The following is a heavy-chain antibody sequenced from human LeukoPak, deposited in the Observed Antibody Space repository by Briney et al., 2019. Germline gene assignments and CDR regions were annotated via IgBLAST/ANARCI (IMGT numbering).Heavy chain of an antibody. D-gene: IGHD6-25*01. CDR1: GFSFNSYR. CDR3: VRGPHIAATSY. CDR2: IKQDGSEK. J-gene: IGHJ4*02. V-gene: IGHV3-7*03. Sequence: GGSLRLSCVASGFSFNSYRMTWVRQAPGKGLEWVANIKQDGSEKQYVDSVKGRFAIPRDNAKKSLYLQINTLRAEDTAVYYCVRGPHIAATSYWGQGTLVTVSS.